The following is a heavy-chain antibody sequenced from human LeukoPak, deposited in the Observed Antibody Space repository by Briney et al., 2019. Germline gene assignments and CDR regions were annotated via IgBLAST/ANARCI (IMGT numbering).Heavy chain of an antibody. Sequence: GASVKVSCKASGYTFTGYYMHWVRQAPGQGLEWMGWINPNSGGTNYAQKFQGWVTMTRDTSISTAYMELSSLRSEDTAVYYCARGINYDSSGYYPTSAEYFQHWGQGTLVTVSS. CDR2: INPNSGGT. CDR3: ARGINYDSSGYYPTSAEYFQH. CDR1: GYTFTGYY. V-gene: IGHV1-2*04. D-gene: IGHD3-22*01. J-gene: IGHJ1*01.